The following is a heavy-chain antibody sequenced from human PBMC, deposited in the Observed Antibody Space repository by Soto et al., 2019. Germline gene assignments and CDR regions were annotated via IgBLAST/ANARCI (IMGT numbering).Heavy chain of an antibody. D-gene: IGHD2-21*01. CDR1: GGSVRGSLDY. J-gene: IGHJ4*02. CDR2: IFYRGNT. Sequence: PSETLSLTCTVSGGSVRGSLDYWGWIRQPPGKGLEWIGNIFYRGNTYHNPSLKSRVTISVDTSKNQFSLRLSSVTAADTAVYYCARRVMGNIWYFDYWGQGTLVTVSS. V-gene: IGHV4-39*01. CDR3: ARRVMGNIWYFDY.